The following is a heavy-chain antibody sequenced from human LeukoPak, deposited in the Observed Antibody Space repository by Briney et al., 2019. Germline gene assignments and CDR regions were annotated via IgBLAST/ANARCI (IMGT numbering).Heavy chain of an antibody. J-gene: IGHJ6*04. CDR3: AREVGESLDYYYHRMDV. Sequence: PGGSLRLSCAASGFTFSSYSMNWVRQAPGKGLEWVSSISSGSSYLYYADSVKGRFTITRDNAKNSLYLQMNRLRAEDKAVYYCAREVGESLDYYYHRMDVWGKGTTVTVSS. CDR2: ISSGSSYL. V-gene: IGHV3-21*01. CDR1: GFTFSSYS. D-gene: IGHD3-10*01.